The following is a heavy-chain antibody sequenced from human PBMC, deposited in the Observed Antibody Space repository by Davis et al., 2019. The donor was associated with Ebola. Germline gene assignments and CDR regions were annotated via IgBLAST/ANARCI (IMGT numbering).Heavy chain of an antibody. Sequence: PGGSLRLSCAASGFTFSSYSMNWVRQAPGKGLEWVSSISSSSSYIYYADSVKGRFTISRDNAKNSLYLQMNSLRAEDTAVYYCARVFSGGTRGYYYYGMDVWGQGTTVTVSS. D-gene: IGHD3-16*01. CDR1: GFTFSSYS. CDR2: ISSSSSYI. CDR3: ARVFSGGTRGYYYYGMDV. V-gene: IGHV3-21*01. J-gene: IGHJ6*02.